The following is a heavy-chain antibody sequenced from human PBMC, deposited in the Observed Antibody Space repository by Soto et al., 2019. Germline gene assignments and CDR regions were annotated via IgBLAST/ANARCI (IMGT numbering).Heavy chain of an antibody. D-gene: IGHD6-13*01. CDR2: MNPNSGNT. J-gene: IGHJ4*02. CDR1: GYTFTSYD. Sequence: QVQLVQSGAEVKKPGASVKVSCKASGYTFTSYDINWVRQATGQGLEWMGWMNPNSGNTGYAQKFQGRVTMTRNTXXSTAYMELSSLRSEDTAVYYCARRLAAAGTARVDYWGQGTLVTVSS. CDR3: ARRLAAAGTARVDY. V-gene: IGHV1-8*01.